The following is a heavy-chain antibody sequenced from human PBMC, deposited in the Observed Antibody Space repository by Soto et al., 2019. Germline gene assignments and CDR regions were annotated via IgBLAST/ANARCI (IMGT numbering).Heavy chain of an antibody. J-gene: IGHJ6*03. Sequence: ASVKVSCKASGYTFTSYGISWVRQAPGQGLEWMGWISAYNGNTNYAQKLQGRVTMTTDTSTSTAYMELRSLRSDDTAVYYCARGFDEVLRYFDWLTPRGNYYYYMDVWGKGTTVTVSS. D-gene: IGHD3-9*01. CDR2: ISAYNGNT. CDR1: GYTFTSYG. V-gene: IGHV1-18*01. CDR3: ARGFDEVLRYFDWLTPRGNYYYYMDV.